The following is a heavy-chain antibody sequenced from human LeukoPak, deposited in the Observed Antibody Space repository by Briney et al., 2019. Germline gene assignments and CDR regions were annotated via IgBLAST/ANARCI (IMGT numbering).Heavy chain of an antibody. CDR2: ISWNSGGI. V-gene: IGHV3-9*01. CDR3: AKDIAPFDCGGNGY. D-gene: IGHD4-23*01. CDR1: GFTFDDYA. J-gene: IGHJ4*02. Sequence: GGSLRLSCTASGFTFDDYAMHWVRQAPGKGLEWVSGISWNSGGIGYADSVKGRFTISRDNAKNSLYLQMNSLRPEDTALYYCAKDIAPFDCGGNGYWGQGTLVTVSS.